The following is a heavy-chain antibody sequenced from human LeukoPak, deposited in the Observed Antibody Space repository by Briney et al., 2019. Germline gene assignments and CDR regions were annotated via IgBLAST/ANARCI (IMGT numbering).Heavy chain of an antibody. Sequence: GGSLRLSCAASGFTFSSYSMNWVRQAPGEGLEWVSSISSSSSYIYYADSVEGRFTISRDNAKNSLYLQMNSLRAEDTAVYYCARHYSGSYSPFDYWGQGTLVTVSS. CDR2: ISSSSSYI. D-gene: IGHD1-26*01. CDR3: ARHYSGSYSPFDY. CDR1: GFTFSSYS. J-gene: IGHJ4*02. V-gene: IGHV3-21*01.